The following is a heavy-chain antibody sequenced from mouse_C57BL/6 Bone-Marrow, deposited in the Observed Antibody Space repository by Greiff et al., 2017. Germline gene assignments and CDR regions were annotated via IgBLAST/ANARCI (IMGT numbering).Heavy chain of an antibody. J-gene: IGHJ2*01. D-gene: IGHD1-1*01. V-gene: IGHV14-4*01. CDR1: GFNIKDDY. CDR2: IDPENGDT. CDR3: TTRDGSSPFDY. Sequence: EVKLQQSGAELVRPGASVKLSCTASGFNIKDDYMHWVKQRPEQGLEWIGWIDPENGDTEYASKFQGKATITADTSSNTAYLQLSSLTSEDTAVYYCTTRDGSSPFDYWGQGTTLTVSS.